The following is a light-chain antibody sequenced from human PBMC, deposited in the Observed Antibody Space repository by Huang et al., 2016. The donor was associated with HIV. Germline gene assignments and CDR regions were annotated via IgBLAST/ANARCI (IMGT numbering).Light chain of an antibody. CDR1: QSVSAY. Sequence: EIVLTQSPATLSLSPGERATLSCRASQSVSAYLAWYQQKPGQAPRLPIYGASNRAAGSPARFSGRGSGTDFTLTISSLEPEDFAVYYWQQRSDWPLTFGGGTKVEIK. V-gene: IGKV3-11*01. CDR3: QQRSDWPLT. J-gene: IGKJ4*01. CDR2: GAS.